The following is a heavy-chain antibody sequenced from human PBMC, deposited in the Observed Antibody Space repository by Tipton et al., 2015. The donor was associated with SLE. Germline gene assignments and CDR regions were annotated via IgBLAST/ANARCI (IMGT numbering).Heavy chain of an antibody. Sequence: SLRLSCAASGFTFSSYEMNWVRQAPGKGLEWVSYISSSGSTIYYADSVKGQFTISRDNSKNTLYLQMNSLRAEDTAVYYCAKVRYDWDSSSSPPGMDVWGQGTTVTVSS. CDR1: GFTFSSYE. CDR3: AKVRYDWDSSSSPPGMDV. V-gene: IGHV3-48*03. J-gene: IGHJ6*02. CDR2: ISSSGSTI. D-gene: IGHD6-6*01.